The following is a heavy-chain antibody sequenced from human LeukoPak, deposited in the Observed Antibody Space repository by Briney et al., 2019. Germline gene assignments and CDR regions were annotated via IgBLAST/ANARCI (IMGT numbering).Heavy chain of an antibody. D-gene: IGHD3-22*01. CDR1: GFTFSSYS. V-gene: IGHV3-48*01. CDR3: ARNWDYYDSSGPNWFDP. CDR2: ISSSSSTI. Sequence: QSGGSLRLSCAASGFTFSSYSMTRVRQAPGKGLEWVSYISSSSSTIYYADCVKGHFTISRDNAKNSLYLQMNSLRGEDTAVYYCARNWDYYDSSGPNWFDPWGQGTLVTVSS. J-gene: IGHJ5*02.